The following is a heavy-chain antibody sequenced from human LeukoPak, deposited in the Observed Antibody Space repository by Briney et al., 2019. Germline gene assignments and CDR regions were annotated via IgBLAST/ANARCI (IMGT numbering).Heavy chain of an antibody. CDR2: IYSGGRT. Sequence: GGSLRLSCTVSGFTVSNNYMSWVRQTPGKGLEWVSVIYSGGRTYYADSVKGRFTVSRDNSKNTLYLQMNSLRAEDTAVYYCARGGGDYNPFDYWGQGTLVTVSS. V-gene: IGHV3-53*01. CDR1: GFTVSNNY. J-gene: IGHJ4*02. CDR3: ARGGGDYNPFDY. D-gene: IGHD4-11*01.